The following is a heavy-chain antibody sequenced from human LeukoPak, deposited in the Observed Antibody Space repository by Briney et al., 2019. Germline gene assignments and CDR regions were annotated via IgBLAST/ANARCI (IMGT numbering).Heavy chain of an antibody. CDR3: ARALAPGGSYYYFDY. D-gene: IGHD1-26*01. CDR1: GYTFTSYG. V-gene: IGHV1-18*01. Sequence: ASVKVSCKASGYTFTSYGISWVRQAPGQGLEWMGWISAYNGNTNYAQKLQGRVTMTTDTSTSTAYMELRSLRSDDTAVYYCARALAPGGSYYYFDYWGQGTLVTVSS. J-gene: IGHJ4*02. CDR2: ISAYNGNT.